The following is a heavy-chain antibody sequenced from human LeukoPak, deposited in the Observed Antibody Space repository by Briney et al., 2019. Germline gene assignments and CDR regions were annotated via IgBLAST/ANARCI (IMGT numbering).Heavy chain of an antibody. D-gene: IGHD3-10*01. V-gene: IGHV3-30-3*01. J-gene: IGHJ4*02. Sequence: GRSLRLSCVASGFTFRNYAMHWVRQAPGKGLEWVETLTYDGSDKDYADSVKGRFTISRDNSKNTLYLQMNGLRAEDTAVYFCARDLAESYLFDYWGQGTLVTVSS. CDR1: GFTFRNYA. CDR3: ARDLAESYLFDY. CDR2: LTYDGSDK.